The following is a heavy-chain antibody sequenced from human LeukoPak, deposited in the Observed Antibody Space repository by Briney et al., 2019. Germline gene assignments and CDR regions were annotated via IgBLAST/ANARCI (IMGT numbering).Heavy chain of an antibody. CDR3: AKSKWLEKIFDY. V-gene: IGHV3-23*01. CDR2: ISGSGGST. CDR1: GYTFSSYA. Sequence: GGSLRLSCASSGYTFSSYAMSWVRQAPGKGLEWVSAISGSGGSTYYADSVKGRFTISRDNSKNTLYLQMNSLRAEDTAVYYCAKSKWLEKIFDYWGQGTLVTVSS. J-gene: IGHJ4*02. D-gene: IGHD6-19*01.